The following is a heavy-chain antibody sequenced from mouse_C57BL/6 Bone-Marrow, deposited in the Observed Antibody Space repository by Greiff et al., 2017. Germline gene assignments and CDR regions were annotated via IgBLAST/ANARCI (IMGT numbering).Heavy chain of an antibody. Sequence: QVQLQQSGAELVRPGTSVKVSCKASGYAFTNYLIEWVKQRPGQGLEWIGVINPGSGGTNYNEKFKGKATLTADKSSSTAYMQLSSLTSEDSAVYFCAFRYYGREAYWGQGTLVTVSA. V-gene: IGHV1-54*01. CDR2: INPGSGGT. J-gene: IGHJ3*01. CDR1: GYAFTNYL. D-gene: IGHD1-1*01. CDR3: AFRYYGREAY.